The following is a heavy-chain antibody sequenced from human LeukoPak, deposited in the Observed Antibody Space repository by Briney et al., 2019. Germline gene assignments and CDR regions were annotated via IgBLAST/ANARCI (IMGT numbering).Heavy chain of an antibody. D-gene: IGHD6-19*01. V-gene: IGHV1-24*01. CDR3: ATVGQWLRYYGMDV. J-gene: IGHJ6*02. CDR1: GYTLTELS. CDR2: FDPGDGET. Sequence: ASVKVSCKVSGYTLTELSMHWVRQAPGKGLEWMGGFDPGDGETIYAQKFQGRVTMTEDTSTDTAYMELSSLRSEDTAVYYCATVGQWLRYYGMDVWGHGTTVTVSS.